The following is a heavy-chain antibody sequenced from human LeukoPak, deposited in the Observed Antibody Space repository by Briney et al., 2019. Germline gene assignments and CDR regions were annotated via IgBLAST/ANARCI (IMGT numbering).Heavy chain of an antibody. D-gene: IGHD3-22*01. CDR2: IYHSGST. CDR1: GGSFSGYY. CDR3: ARVRDYYDSSGYQHFDY. Sequence: PSEALSLTCAVYGGSFSGYYWGWIRQPPGKGLEWIGSIYHSGSTYYNPSLKSRVTISVDTSKNQFSLKLSSVTAADTAVYYCARVRDYYDSSGYQHFDYWGQGTLVTVSS. J-gene: IGHJ4*02. V-gene: IGHV4-38-2*01.